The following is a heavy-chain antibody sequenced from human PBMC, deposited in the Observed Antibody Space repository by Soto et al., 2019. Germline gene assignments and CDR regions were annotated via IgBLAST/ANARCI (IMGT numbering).Heavy chain of an antibody. Sequence: QVQLVQSGAEVKKPGASVKVSCKASGYTFSNYGISWVRQAPGQGLEWLGGISASNGNANYAQKLQGRVTMTTDTSSSTAYMELRSLRSDDTAVYYCARDRSSSWYQADAFDIWGQGTMVIVSA. CDR3: ARDRSSSWYQADAFDI. CDR2: ISASNGNA. V-gene: IGHV1-18*01. CDR1: GYTFSNYG. J-gene: IGHJ3*02. D-gene: IGHD6-13*01.